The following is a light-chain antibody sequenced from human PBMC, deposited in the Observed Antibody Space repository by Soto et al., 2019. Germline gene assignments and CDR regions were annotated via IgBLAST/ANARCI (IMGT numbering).Light chain of an antibody. CDR3: MSYTGSTTTHWV. Sequence: QSVLTQPASVSGSPGQSITIPCTGTSSDIGHSNNYNYVSWYQQHPGKAPKLLLLGVSNRTSGISGRFSGSKSGNTASLTISGLQPEDEADYYCMSYTGSTTTHWVLGGGTKLTVL. CDR2: GVS. V-gene: IGLV2-14*01. CDR1: SSDIGHSNNYNY. J-gene: IGLJ3*02.